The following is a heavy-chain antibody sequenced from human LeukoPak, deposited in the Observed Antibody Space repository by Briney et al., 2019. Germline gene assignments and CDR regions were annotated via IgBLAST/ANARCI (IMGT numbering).Heavy chain of an antibody. CDR2: INPNSGGT. CDR3: ARLVVVIPADTDAFNI. V-gene: IGHV1-2*02. CDR1: GYTFTGYY. J-gene: IGHJ3*02. D-gene: IGHD2-2*01. Sequence: ASVKVSCKAFGYTFTGYYIHWVRQAPGQGLEWMGWINPNSGGTNFAQKFLGRVTMTRDTSISTAYMELSRLRSDDTAVYYCARLVVVIPADTDAFNIWGQGTMVTVSS.